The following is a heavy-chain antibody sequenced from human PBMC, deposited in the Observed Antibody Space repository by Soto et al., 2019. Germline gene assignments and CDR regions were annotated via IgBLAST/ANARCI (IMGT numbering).Heavy chain of an antibody. CDR2: ISGSGGST. V-gene: IGHV3-23*01. CDR1: GFTFSSYA. CDR3: AKGYYDSTGYCSH. D-gene: IGHD3-22*01. Sequence: EVQLLESGGGLVQPGGSLRLSCAASGFTFSSYAMSWVRQAPGKGLEWVSAISGSGGSTYYADSVKGRFTISRDNSKNTLYLQMNSLRDEDSAVYYCAKGYYDSTGYCSHWGQGTLVTVSS. J-gene: IGHJ4*02.